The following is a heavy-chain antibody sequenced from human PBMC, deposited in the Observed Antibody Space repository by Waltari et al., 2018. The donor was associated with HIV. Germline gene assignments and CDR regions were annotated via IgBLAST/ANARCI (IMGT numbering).Heavy chain of an antibody. CDR1: GFTVSSNY. CDR3: ARFSSGSHFDY. V-gene: IGHV3-53*01. D-gene: IGHD3-22*01. Sequence: GSLRLSCAASGFTVSSNYMSWVRQAPGKGLEWVSVIYSGGSTYYADSVKGRFTISRDNSKNTLYLQMNSLRAEDTAVYYCARFSSGSHFDYWGQGTLVTVSS. CDR2: IYSGGST. J-gene: IGHJ4*02.